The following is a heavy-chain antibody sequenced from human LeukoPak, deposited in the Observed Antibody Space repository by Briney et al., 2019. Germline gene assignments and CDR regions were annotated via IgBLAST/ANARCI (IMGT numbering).Heavy chain of an antibody. CDR1: GFTFSSYA. V-gene: IGHV3-23*01. CDR2: ISGSGGST. D-gene: IGHD3-10*01. CDR3: AKDSRVLLWFGELLPSYFDY. Sequence: GGSLRLSCAASGFTFSSYAMSWVRQAPGKGLEWVSAISGSGGSTYYADSGKGRFTISRDNSKNTLYLQMNSLRAEDTAVYYCAKDSRVLLWFGELLPSYFDYWGQGTLVTVSS. J-gene: IGHJ4*02.